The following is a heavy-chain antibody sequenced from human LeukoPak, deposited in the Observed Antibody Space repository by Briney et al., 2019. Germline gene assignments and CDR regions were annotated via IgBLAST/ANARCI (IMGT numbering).Heavy chain of an antibody. CDR2: ISAYNGNT. Sequence: GASVKVSCKASGGTFISYAISWVRQAPGQGLEWMGWISAYNGNTNYAQKLQGRVTMTTDTSTSTAYMELRSLRSDDTAVYYCARSGYGDYGYSWFDPWGQGTLVTVSS. CDR1: GGTFISYA. D-gene: IGHD4-17*01. V-gene: IGHV1-18*01. CDR3: ARSGYGDYGYSWFDP. J-gene: IGHJ5*02.